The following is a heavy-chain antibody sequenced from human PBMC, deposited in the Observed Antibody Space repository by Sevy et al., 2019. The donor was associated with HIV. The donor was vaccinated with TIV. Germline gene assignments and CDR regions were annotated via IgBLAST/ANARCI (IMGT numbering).Heavy chain of an antibody. V-gene: IGHV3-7*01. CDR3: ARGGAYYYGSGSYSIFDY. CDR1: GFTFSSYW. CDR2: IKQDGSEK. J-gene: IGHJ4*02. Sequence: GGSLRLSCAASGFTFSSYWMSWVRQAPGKGLEWVANIKQDGSEKYYVDSVKGRFTSSRDNAKNSLYLQMNSLRAEDTAVYYCARGGAYYYGSGSYSIFDYWGQGTLVTVSS. D-gene: IGHD3-10*01.